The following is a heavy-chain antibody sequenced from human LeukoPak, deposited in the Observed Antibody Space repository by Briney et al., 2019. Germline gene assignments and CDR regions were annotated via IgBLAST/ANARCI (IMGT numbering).Heavy chain of an antibody. D-gene: IGHD6-19*01. CDR2: IYPGDSDT. Sequence: GESLKISCKGSGYSFTSHWIGWVRQVPGKGLDWMGIIYPGDSDTRYSPSFQGQVTISADKSISTAYLQWSSLKASDTAIYCCARQVSGWYSYWGQGTLVTVSS. CDR3: ARQVSGWYSY. J-gene: IGHJ4*02. CDR1: GYSFTSHW. V-gene: IGHV5-51*01.